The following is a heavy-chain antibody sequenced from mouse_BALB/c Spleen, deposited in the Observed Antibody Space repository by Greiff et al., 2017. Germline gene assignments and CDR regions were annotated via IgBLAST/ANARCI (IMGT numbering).Heavy chain of an antibody. Sequence: EVMLVESGGGLVQPGGSRKLSCAASGFTFSSFGMHWVRQAPEKGLEWVAYISSGSSTIYYADTVKGRFTISRDNPKNTLFLQMTSLRSEDTAMYYCARSGNYDFDYWGQGTTLTISS. CDR3: ARSGNYDFDY. V-gene: IGHV5-17*02. J-gene: IGHJ2*01. CDR2: ISSGSSTI. D-gene: IGHD2-1*01. CDR1: GFTFSSFG.